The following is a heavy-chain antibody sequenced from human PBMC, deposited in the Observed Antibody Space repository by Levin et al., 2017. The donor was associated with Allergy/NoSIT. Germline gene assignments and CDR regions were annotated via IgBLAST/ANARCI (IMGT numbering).Heavy chain of an antibody. V-gene: IGHV3-9*01. CDR1: GFTFTNYA. Sequence: SLKISCAASGFTFTNYAMHWVRQAPGKGLQWVSGISWNSGDIAYAESVKGRFTISRDNAKNSLFLQMNSLRPGDTALYYCTRGQGLTTWGQGTLVTVSS. CDR2: ISWNSGDI. D-gene: IGHD4-17*01. CDR3: TRGQGLTT. J-gene: IGHJ4*01.